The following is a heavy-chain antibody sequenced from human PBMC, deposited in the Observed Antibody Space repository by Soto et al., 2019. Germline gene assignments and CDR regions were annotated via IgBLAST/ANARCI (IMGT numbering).Heavy chain of an antibody. Sequence: GGSLRLSXAASGFTFTNYLMTWVRQAPGKGLEWVSSIDKSGGDTYYADSVKGRFTISRDNSKNTLYLQMNGLRAEDTALYYCAKDTYSRSWYFWGQGTLVTVSS. CDR1: GFTFTNYL. V-gene: IGHV3-23*05. D-gene: IGHD2-2*01. CDR2: IDKSGGDT. CDR3: AKDTYSRSWYF. J-gene: IGHJ4*02.